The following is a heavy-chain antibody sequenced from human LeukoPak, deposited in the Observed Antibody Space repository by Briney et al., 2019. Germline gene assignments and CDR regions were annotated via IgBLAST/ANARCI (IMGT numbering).Heavy chain of an antibody. D-gene: IGHD3-9*01. CDR2: IYTSGST. CDR3: AREVDAGYYDILTGYIQNWFDP. J-gene: IGHJ5*02. V-gene: IGHV4-61*02. CDR1: GGSISSGSYY. Sequence: SQTLSLTCTVSGGSISSGSYYWSWIRQPAGKGLEWTGRIYTSGSTNYNPSLKSRVTISVDTSKNQFSLKLSSVTAADTAVYYCAREVDAGYYDILTGYIQNWFDPWGQGTLVTVSS.